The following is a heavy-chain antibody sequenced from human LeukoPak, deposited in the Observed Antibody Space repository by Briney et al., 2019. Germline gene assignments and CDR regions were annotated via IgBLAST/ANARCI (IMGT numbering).Heavy chain of an antibody. Sequence: GASVKVSCKASGYTFTSNYIHWVRQAPGQGLEWMGMIYPRDGSTSYAQKFQGRVTVTRDTSTSTVHMELSGLRSEDTAVYYCARDQEGFDYWXQXTLVTVSS. V-gene: IGHV1-46*01. CDR1: GYTFTSNY. CDR2: IYPRDGST. CDR3: ARDQEGFDY. J-gene: IGHJ4*02.